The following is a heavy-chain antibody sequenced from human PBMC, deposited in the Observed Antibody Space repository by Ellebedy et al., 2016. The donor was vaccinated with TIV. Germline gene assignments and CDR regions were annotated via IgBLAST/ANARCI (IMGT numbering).Heavy chain of an antibody. Sequence: PGGSLRLSCAASGFTFRGYAMSWVLQAPGKGLEWVSGINAGGVTTYYADSWKGRFTIPRDNSKNTLYLQMNSLRAEDTAVYYCAKDKCFGDSKCEIDVWGQGITVTVSS. D-gene: IGHD4-17*01. CDR2: INAGGVTT. V-gene: IGHV3-23*01. CDR1: GFTFRGYA. J-gene: IGHJ6*02. CDR3: AKDKCFGDSKCEIDV.